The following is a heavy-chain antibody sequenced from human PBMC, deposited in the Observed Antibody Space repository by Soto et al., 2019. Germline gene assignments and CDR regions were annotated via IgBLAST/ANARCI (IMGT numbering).Heavy chain of an antibody. CDR3: ARFRWGLGGDYYYYYGMDV. CDR2: INAGNGNT. Sequence: ASVKVSCKASGYTFTSYAMHWVRQAPGQRLEWMGWINAGNGNTKYSQKFQGRVTITRDTSASTAYMELSSLRSEDTAVYYCARFRWGLGGDYYYYYGMDVWGQGTTVTVSS. V-gene: IGHV1-3*01. D-gene: IGHD3-16*01. CDR1: GYTFTSYA. J-gene: IGHJ6*02.